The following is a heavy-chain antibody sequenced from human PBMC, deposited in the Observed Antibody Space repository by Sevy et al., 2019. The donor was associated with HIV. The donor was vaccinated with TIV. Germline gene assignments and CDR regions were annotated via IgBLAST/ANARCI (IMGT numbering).Heavy chain of an antibody. CDR3: ARVLASYSSSSGAFDI. V-gene: IGHV3-21*01. Sequence: GGSLRLSCAASGFTFSSYSMNWVRQAPGKGLEWVSSISSSSSYIYYADSVKDRFTISRDNAKNSLYLQMNSLRAEDTAVYYCARVLASYSSSSGAFDIWGQGTMVTVSS. CDR2: ISSSSSYI. CDR1: GFTFSSYS. D-gene: IGHD6-6*01. J-gene: IGHJ3*02.